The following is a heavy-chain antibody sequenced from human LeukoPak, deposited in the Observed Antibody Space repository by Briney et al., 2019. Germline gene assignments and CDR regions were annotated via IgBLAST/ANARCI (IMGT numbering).Heavy chain of an antibody. CDR2: IYTRGST. V-gene: IGHV4-4*07. Sequence: PSETLSLTCTVSVGSINNYYWSWIRQPAGKGLEWIGRIYTRGSTNYNPSLKSRVTMSVDTSKNQFSLKLSSVTAADTAVYYCARGRYCSADICSGGDAFDIWGQGTMVSVSS. CDR3: ARGRYCSADICSGGDAFDI. CDR1: VGSINNYY. D-gene: IGHD2-15*01. J-gene: IGHJ3*02.